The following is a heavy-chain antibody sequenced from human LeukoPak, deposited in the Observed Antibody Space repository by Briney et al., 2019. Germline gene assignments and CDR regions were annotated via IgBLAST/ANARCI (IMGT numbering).Heavy chain of an antibody. J-gene: IGHJ4*02. CDR1: GGTFSSYA. V-gene: IGHV1-69*04. Sequence: ASVKVSCKASGGTFSSYAISWVRQAPGQGLEWMGRIIPILGIANYAQKFQGRVTITADKSTSTAYMELSSLRSEDTAVYYCARDRRYSGYDGFDYWGQGTLVTVSS. D-gene: IGHD5-12*01. CDR2: IIPILGIA. CDR3: ARDRRYSGYDGFDY.